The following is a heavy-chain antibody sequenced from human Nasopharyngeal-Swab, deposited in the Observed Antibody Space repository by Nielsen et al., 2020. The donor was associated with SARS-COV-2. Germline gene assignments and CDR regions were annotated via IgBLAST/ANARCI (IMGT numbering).Heavy chain of an antibody. D-gene: IGHD3-3*01. CDR3: AKPVALEWLLYSENYYYYGMDV. J-gene: IGHJ6*02. CDR2: ISYDGSNK. Sequence: GGSLRLSCAASGFTFSSYAMHWVRQAPGKGLEWVAVISYDGSNKYYADSVKGRFTISRDNSKNTLYLQMNSLRAEDTAVYYCAKPVALEWLLYSENYYYYGMDVWGQGTTVTVSS. V-gene: IGHV3-30-3*02. CDR1: GFTFSSYA.